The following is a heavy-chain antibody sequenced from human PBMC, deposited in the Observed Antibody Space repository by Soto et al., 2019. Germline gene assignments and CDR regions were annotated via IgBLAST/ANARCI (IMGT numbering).Heavy chain of an antibody. V-gene: IGHV1-18*01. CDR2: ISAYNGNT. J-gene: IGHJ5*02. Sequence: QVQLVQSGAEVKKPGASVKVSCKASGYTFTSYGISWVRQAPGQGLEWMGWISAYNGNTNYAQKLQGRVTMTTDTSRSTAYRELGSRRSDDTAVYYCAGLGTYCISTSGGNWFDPWGQGTLVTVSS. D-gene: IGHD2-2*01. CDR3: AGLGTYCISTSGGNWFDP. CDR1: GYTFTSYG.